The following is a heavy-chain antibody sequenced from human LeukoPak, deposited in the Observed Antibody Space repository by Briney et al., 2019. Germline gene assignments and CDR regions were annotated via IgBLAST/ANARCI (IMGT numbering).Heavy chain of an antibody. CDR2: INWNGGST. Sequence: PGGTLRLSCAASGFTFSSYGMSWVRQAPGKGLEWVSGINWNGGSTGYADSVKGRFTISRDNAKNSLYLQMNSLRAEDTALYYCARLPPYYYDSSGYFQSWGQGTLVTVSS. V-gene: IGHV3-20*04. CDR1: GFTFSSYG. J-gene: IGHJ5*02. D-gene: IGHD3-22*01. CDR3: ARLPPYYYDSSGYFQS.